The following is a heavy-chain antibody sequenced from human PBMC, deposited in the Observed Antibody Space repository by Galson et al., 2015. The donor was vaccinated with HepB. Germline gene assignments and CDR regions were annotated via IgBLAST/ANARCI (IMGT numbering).Heavy chain of an antibody. J-gene: IGHJ3*02. CDR2: IRSKANSYAT. CDR1: GFTFSGSA. CDR3: AKDIWYGESNDALDI. Sequence: SLRLSCAASGFTFSGSAMHWVRQASGKGLEWVGRIRSKANSYATAYAASVKGRFTISRDNSKYTLSVQMNSLRAEDTAVYYCAKDIWYGESNDALDIWGQGTMVTVSS. V-gene: IGHV3-73*01. D-gene: IGHD3-10*01.